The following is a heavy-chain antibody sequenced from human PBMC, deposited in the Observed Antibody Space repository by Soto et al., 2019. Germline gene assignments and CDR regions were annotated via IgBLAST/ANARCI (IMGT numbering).Heavy chain of an antibody. CDR3: AKITENSYGDGD. CDR1: GFTFSSYA. J-gene: IGHJ4*02. CDR2: MNGYGGNA. Sequence: EVQLLESGGGLVQPGGSLRLSCAASGFTFSSYAMSWVRQAPGKGLEWVSGMNGYGGNAYYADSVKGRFTISRDNSQNTLYLQISSLRVEDTAVYYCAKITENSYGDGDWGQGTLVTVSS. D-gene: IGHD5-18*01. V-gene: IGHV3-23*01.